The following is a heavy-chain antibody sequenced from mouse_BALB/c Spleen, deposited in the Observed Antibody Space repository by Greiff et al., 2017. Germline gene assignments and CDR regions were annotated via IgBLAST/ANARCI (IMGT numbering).Heavy chain of an antibody. J-gene: IGHJ4*01. Sequence: QVQLQQPGAELVKPGASVKMSCKASGHTFTSYWMHWVKQRPGQGLEWIGVIDPSDSYTSYNQKFKGKATLTVDTSSSTAYMQLSSLTSEDTAVYYCAQTAGYYAMDYWGQGTSVTVSS. CDR2: IDPSDSYT. CDR1: GHTFTSYW. V-gene: IGHV1-59*01. D-gene: IGHD1-2*01. CDR3: AQTAGYYAMDY.